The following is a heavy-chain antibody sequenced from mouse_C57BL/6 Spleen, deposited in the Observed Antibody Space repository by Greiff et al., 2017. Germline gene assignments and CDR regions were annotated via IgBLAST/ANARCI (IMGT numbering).Heavy chain of an antibody. CDR1: GFTFSSYG. J-gene: IGHJ4*01. V-gene: IGHV5-6*01. CDR3: ARQYYFFYAMDD. D-gene: IGHD1-1*01. Sequence: EVNVVESGGDLVKPGGSLKLSCAASGFTFSSYGMSWVRQTPDKRLEWVATISSGGSYTYYPDSVKGRFTISRDNAKNTLYLQMSSLKSEDTAMYYCARQYYFFYAMDDWGQGTSVTVSS. CDR2: ISSGGSYT.